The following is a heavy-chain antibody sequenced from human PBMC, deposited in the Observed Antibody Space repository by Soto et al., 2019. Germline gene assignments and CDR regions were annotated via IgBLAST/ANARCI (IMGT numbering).Heavy chain of an antibody. CDR3: AREGALWSGSSYHYYGMDV. CDR2: INPNSGGT. Sequence: ASVKVSFKASGYTFTGSYMHWVRQAPGQGLEWRGWINPNSGGTNSEPKFQGRVTMTRDTSISTAYMELGRLRSQDTAVYYCAREGALWSGSSYHYYGMDVWGQGTTVTVSS. V-gene: IGHV1-2*02. D-gene: IGHD3-3*01. CDR1: GYTFTGSY. J-gene: IGHJ6*02.